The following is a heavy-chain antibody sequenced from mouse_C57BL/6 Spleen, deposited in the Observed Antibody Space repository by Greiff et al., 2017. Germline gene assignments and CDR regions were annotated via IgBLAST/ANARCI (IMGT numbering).Heavy chain of an antibody. D-gene: IGHD1-1*01. Sequence: QVQLKQSGPGLVQPSQSLSITCTASGFSLTSYGVHWVRQSPGKGLEWLGVIWSGGSTDYNAAFLSRLSISKDNSKSQVFFKMNSLQADDTAIYYCASHYYGTHYAMDYWGQGTSVTVAS. V-gene: IGHV2-2*01. CDR2: IWSGGST. CDR1: GFSLTSYG. J-gene: IGHJ4*01. CDR3: ASHYYGTHYAMDY.